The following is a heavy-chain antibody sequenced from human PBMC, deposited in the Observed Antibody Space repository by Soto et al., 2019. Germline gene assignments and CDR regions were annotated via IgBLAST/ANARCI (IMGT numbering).Heavy chain of an antibody. CDR1: GFTFSSYE. V-gene: IGHV3-48*03. D-gene: IGHD1-20*01. Sequence: GGSLRLSCAASGFTFSSYEMNWVRQAPGKGLEWVSYISSSGSTIYYADSVKGRFTISRDNAKNSLYLQMNSLRAEDTAVYYCARTYANWNDAFDIWGQGTMVTVSS. CDR3: ARTYANWNDAFDI. J-gene: IGHJ3*02. CDR2: ISSSGSTI.